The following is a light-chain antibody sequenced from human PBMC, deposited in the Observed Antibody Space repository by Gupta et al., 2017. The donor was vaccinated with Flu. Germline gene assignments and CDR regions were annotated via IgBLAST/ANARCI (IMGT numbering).Light chain of an antibody. CDR2: KDT. J-gene: IGLJ1*01. Sequence: GDALPNQYVYWFQQKPGQAPALLIYKDTERPSGIPVRFSASGSGTTVTLTISGVQAEDEADYYCQSADSTSTYYVFGTGTKVTVL. V-gene: IGLV3-25*03. CDR3: QSADSTSTYYV. CDR1: ALPNQY.